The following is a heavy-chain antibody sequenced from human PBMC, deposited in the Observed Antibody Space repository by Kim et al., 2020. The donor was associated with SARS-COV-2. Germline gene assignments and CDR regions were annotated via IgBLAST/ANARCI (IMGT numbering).Heavy chain of an antibody. J-gene: IGHJ4*02. CDR3: ARNNDYVDYYFDY. CDR1: GGTFSSYA. CDR2: IIPIFGTA. D-gene: IGHD3-16*01. Sequence: SVKVSCKASGGTFSSYAISWVRQAPGQGLEWMGGIIPIFGTANYAQKFQGRVTITADESTSTAYMELSSLRSEDTAVYYCARNNDYVDYYFDYWGQGTLVTVSS. V-gene: IGHV1-69*13.